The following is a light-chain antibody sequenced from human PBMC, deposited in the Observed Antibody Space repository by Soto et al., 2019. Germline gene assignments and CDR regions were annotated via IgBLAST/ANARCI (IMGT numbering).Light chain of an antibody. CDR2: DAS. Sequence: EIVLTQSPGTLSLSPGERATLSCRASQSVPKNYLAWYQQKPGQAPRLLIHDASSRATGIPDRFSGSGSGTDFTLTINTLEPEDFAVYYCQQCSTSPLTFGVGTKVEIK. CDR3: QQCSTSPLT. J-gene: IGKJ4*01. CDR1: QSVPKNY. V-gene: IGKV3-20*01.